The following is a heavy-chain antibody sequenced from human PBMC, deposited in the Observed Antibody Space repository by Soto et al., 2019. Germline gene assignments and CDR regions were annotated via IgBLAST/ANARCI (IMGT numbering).Heavy chain of an antibody. D-gene: IGHD3-16*01. CDR2: IYSGGST. V-gene: IGHV3-66*01. CDR3: ARGLLGVNQAY. CDR1: GFTVSSIY. Sequence: GGCLILSCAASGFTVSSIYTIWFRQAPGKGLEWVSVIYSGGSTYYADSVKGRFTISRDNSKDTLYLQMNSVRADDTAVYFCARGLLGVNQAYWGQGTLVTVSS. J-gene: IGHJ4*02.